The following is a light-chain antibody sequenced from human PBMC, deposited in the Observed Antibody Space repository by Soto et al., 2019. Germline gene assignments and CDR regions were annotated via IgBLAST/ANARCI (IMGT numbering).Light chain of an antibody. CDR2: AAF. V-gene: IGKV1-39*01. J-gene: IGKJ5*01. CDR1: QSISSY. Sequence: DIQMTQSPSSLSASIGDRVTITCRASQSISSYLNWYQQKPGKAPKLLIYAAFTLQSGVPSRFSGSGSGPDFALTISSLQPEDFATYYCQQTYSAPRAFGQGTRLEIK. CDR3: QQTYSAPRA.